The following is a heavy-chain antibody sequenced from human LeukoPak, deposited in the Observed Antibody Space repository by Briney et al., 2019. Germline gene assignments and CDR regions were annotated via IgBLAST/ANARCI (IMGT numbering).Heavy chain of an antibody. J-gene: IGHJ6*03. Sequence: SETLSLTCTVSGGSISSYYWSWIRQPAGKGLEWIGRIYTSGSTNYNPSLKSRVTMSVDTSKNQSSLKLSSVTAADTAVYYCARDDDGPRTVAARGYYMDVWGKGTTVTVSS. V-gene: IGHV4-4*07. CDR1: GGSISSYY. CDR3: ARDDDGPRTVAARGYYMDV. CDR2: IYTSGST. D-gene: IGHD6-6*01.